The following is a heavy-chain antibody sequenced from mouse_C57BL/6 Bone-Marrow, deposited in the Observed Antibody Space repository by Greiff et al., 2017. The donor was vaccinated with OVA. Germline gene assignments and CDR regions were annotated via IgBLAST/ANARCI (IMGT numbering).Heavy chain of an antibody. CDR2: IYPRSGNT. J-gene: IGHJ4*01. V-gene: IGHV1-81*01. CDR1: GYTFTSYG. D-gene: IGHD1-1*01. CDR3: ARGGNYYGSSPYAMDY. Sequence: VQRVESGAELARPGASVKLSCKASGYTFTSYGISWVKQRTGQGLEWIGEIYPRSGNTYYNEKFKGKATLTADKSSSTAYMELRSLTSEDSAVYFCARGGNYYGSSPYAMDYWGQGTSVTVSS.